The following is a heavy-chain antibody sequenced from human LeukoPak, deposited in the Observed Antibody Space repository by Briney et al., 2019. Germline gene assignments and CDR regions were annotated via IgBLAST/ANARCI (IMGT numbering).Heavy chain of an antibody. CDR2: IYYSGSI. Sequence: PSETLSLTCTVSGGSISSSSYYWGWIRQPPGKGLEWIGYIYYSGSIYYNPSLKSRVTMSVDTSKNQFSLKLSSVTAVDTAVYYCARTMSSSHTVYGMDVWGQGTTVTVSS. D-gene: IGHD2-2*02. J-gene: IGHJ6*02. CDR1: GGSISSSSYY. V-gene: IGHV4-39*07. CDR3: ARTMSSSHTVYGMDV.